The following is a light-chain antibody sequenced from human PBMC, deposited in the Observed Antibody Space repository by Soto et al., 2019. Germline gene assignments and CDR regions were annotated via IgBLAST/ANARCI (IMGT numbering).Light chain of an antibody. V-gene: IGKV3-15*01. J-gene: IGKJ2*01. CDR1: QSVSTN. Sequence: EIIMTQSPATLSVSPGERVTLSCRASQSVSTNFAWYQQKPGQGPRLLIYGASTRATGIPARFSGSGSGTEFTLTISSLQSEDIAVYYCQQYNKWPPYTFGQGTKLEIK. CDR2: GAS. CDR3: QQYNKWPPYT.